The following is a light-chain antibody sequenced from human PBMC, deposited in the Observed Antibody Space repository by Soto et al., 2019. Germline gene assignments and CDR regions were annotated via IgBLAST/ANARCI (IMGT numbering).Light chain of an antibody. CDR1: QSISNW. V-gene: IGKV1-5*01. Sequence: DIQMTQSPSTLPASVGDRVTITCRASQSISNWLAWYQQKPGKAPKLLIYDASSLESGVPSRFSGSGSGTEFTLTISSLQPDGFATYYCQQYNSYRPFGQGTKVEIK. CDR2: DAS. J-gene: IGKJ1*01. CDR3: QQYNSYRP.